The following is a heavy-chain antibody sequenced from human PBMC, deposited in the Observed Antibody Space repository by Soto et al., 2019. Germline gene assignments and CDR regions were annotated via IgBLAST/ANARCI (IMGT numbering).Heavy chain of an antibody. V-gene: IGHV3-33*01. CDR2: IWYDGSNK. CDR1: GFTFSSYG. J-gene: IGHJ4*02. CDR3: ARDRVRYCSSTSCSKYFDY. D-gene: IGHD2-2*01. Sequence: GGSLRLSCAASGFTFSSYGMHWVRQAPGKGLEWVAVIWYDGSNKYYADSVKGRFTISRDNSKNTLYLQMNSLRAEDTAVYYCARDRVRYCSSTSCSKYFDYWGQGTLVTVSS.